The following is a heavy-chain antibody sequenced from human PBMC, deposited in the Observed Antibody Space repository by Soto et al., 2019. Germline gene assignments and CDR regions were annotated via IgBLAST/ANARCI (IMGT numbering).Heavy chain of an antibody. CDR2: IWYDGSNK. Sequence: QVQLVESGGGVVQPGRSLRLSCAASGFTFSSYGMHWVRQAPGKGLEWVAVIWYDGSNKYYADSVKGRFTISRDNSKNTLYLQMNSLRAEDTAVYYCARDYGDYGVDYWGQGTLVTVSS. CDR1: GFTFSSYG. J-gene: IGHJ4*02. CDR3: ARDYGDYGVDY. D-gene: IGHD4-17*01. V-gene: IGHV3-33*01.